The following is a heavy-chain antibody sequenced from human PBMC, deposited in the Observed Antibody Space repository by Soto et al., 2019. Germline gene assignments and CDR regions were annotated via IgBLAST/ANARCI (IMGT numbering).Heavy chain of an antibody. CDR2: ISSNGGST. CDR3: VKDRVQLSVGYFEY. CDR1: GFTFTSYA. J-gene: IGHJ4*02. D-gene: IGHD1-1*01. Sequence: GGSLRLSCSASGFTFTSYAMHWVRQAPGKGLEHVSAISSNGGSTYYADSVKGRFIIARDNSKNTLYLQMSSLRAEDTAVYYCVKDRVQLSVGYFEYWGQGTLVTVSS. V-gene: IGHV3-64D*08.